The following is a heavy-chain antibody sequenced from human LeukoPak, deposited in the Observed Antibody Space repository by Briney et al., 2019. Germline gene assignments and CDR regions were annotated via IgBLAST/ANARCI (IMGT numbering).Heavy chain of an antibody. Sequence: SETLSLTCTVSGVSISSYYWSWIRQPPGKGLEGFGYIYYSGSTNYNPSLKRRVTISVDTSKNQFSLKLSSVTAADTAVYYCARKRITMIVDIWGQGTMVTVSS. D-gene: IGHD3-22*01. J-gene: IGHJ3*02. CDR3: ARKRITMIVDI. CDR2: IYYSGST. CDR1: GVSISSYY. V-gene: IGHV4-59*01.